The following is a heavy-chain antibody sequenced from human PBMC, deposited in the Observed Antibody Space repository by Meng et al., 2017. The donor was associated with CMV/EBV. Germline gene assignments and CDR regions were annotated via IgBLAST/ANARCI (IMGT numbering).Heavy chain of an antibody. CDR1: GGNLGSYA. CDR2: IIPIFGTA. CDR3: ARGFWSGYLNWFDP. J-gene: IGHJ5*02. D-gene: IGHD3-3*01. Sequence: AYGGNLGSYAISWVRRAAGQGLEWMGGIIPIFGTANYTQKLQGRVTITTDESTSTAYMELSSLRSENTAVYYCARGFWSGYLNWFDPWGQGTLVTVSS. V-gene: IGHV1-69*05.